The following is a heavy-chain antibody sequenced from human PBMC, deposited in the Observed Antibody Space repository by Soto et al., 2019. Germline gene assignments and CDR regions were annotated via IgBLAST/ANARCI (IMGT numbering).Heavy chain of an antibody. CDR1: GFAFSSYA. J-gene: IGHJ4*02. Sequence: QVQLVESGGGVVQPGRSLRLSCAGSGFAFSSYAMHCVRRAPGKGLEWVAVISYDTTNKYYADSVKGRFTISRDNSKKTMYLQMSSLRAEDTADYYCARPLSSGWYGDFDFWGQGTLVAVSS. CDR3: ARPLSSGWYGDFDF. CDR2: ISYDTTNK. V-gene: IGHV3-30-3*01. D-gene: IGHD6-19*01.